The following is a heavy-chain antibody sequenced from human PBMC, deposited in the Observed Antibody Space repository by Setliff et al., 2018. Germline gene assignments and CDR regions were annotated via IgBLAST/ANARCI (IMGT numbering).Heavy chain of an antibody. Sequence: GGSLRLSCAASGFTLRSYWMSWVRQAPGKGLEWVAVIWDDGGNKYHADSVKGRFTISRDNSKNTLYLQMNSLRAEDTAVYYCASSCSGTSCYAGLDYWGQGTLVTV. V-gene: IGHV3-33*08. J-gene: IGHJ4*02. D-gene: IGHD2-15*01. CDR3: ASSCSGTSCYAGLDY. CDR1: GFTLRSYW. CDR2: IWDDGGNK.